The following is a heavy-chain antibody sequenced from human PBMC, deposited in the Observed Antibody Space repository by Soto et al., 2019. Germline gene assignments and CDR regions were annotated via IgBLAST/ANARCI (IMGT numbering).Heavy chain of an antibody. Sequence: QLQLQESGPGLVKPSETLSLTCTVSGGSISSSSYYWGWIRQPPGKGLEWIGSIYYSGSTYYNPSLTSRFTCTVDTSKDHSSLKLRSVTAADTAVYYCARHLYDLLTGYSGGFDYWGQGTLVTVSS. CDR3: ARHLYDLLTGYSGGFDY. CDR1: GGSISSSSYY. V-gene: IGHV4-39*01. J-gene: IGHJ4*02. D-gene: IGHD3-9*01. CDR2: IYYSGST.